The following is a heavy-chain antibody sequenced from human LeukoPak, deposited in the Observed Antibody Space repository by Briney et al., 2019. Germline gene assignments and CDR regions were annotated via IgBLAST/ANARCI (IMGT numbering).Heavy chain of an antibody. V-gene: IGHV4-39*07. CDR2: IYYNGNT. D-gene: IGHD4-11*01. J-gene: IGHJ3*02. CDR1: GGSISGSSYY. Sequence: SETLSLTCTVSGGSISGSSYYWGWIRQPPGKGLEWIGSIYYNGNTYYNPSLKSRVTTSVDTSKNQFSLKLTSVTAADTAVYYCAGDDYSSTYYDNDAFDIWGQGTMVTVSS. CDR3: AGDDYSSTYYDNDAFDI.